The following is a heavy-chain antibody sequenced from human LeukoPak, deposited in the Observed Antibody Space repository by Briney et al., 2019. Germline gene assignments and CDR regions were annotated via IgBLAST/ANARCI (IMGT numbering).Heavy chain of an antibody. Sequence: GGSLRLSCTASGFTFNDYFMNWIRQTPGKGLEWVSYISSAGTFTSYAESVKGRFTISRDNAKFSLHLQKNSLRAEDTAVYYCARSSIAATGNFQYWGQGTLVTVSS. V-gene: IGHV3-11*06. J-gene: IGHJ4*02. CDR2: ISSAGTFT. CDR1: GFTFNDYF. CDR3: ARSSIAATGNFQY. D-gene: IGHD6-13*01.